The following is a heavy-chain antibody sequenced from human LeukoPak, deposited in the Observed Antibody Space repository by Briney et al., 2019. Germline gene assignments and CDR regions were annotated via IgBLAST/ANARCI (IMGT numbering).Heavy chain of an antibody. Sequence: ASVKVSCKASGYTFTSYGISWVRQAPGQGLEWMGWISAYNGNTNYAQKLQGRVTMTTDTSTSTAYMELRSLRSDDTAVYYCARAFLVVVPAAIPFDPWGQGTLVTVSS. CDR2: ISAYNGNT. CDR3: ARAFLVVVPAAIPFDP. D-gene: IGHD2-2*01. J-gene: IGHJ5*02. V-gene: IGHV1-18*01. CDR1: GYTFTSYG.